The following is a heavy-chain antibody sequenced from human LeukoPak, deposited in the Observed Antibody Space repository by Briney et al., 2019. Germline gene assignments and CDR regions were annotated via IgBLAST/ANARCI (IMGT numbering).Heavy chain of an antibody. CDR1: GFTVSSNY. V-gene: IGHV3-53*01. CDR2: IYSGGST. J-gene: IGHJ6*03. D-gene: IGHD6-19*01. Sequence: GGSLRLSCAASGFTVSSNYMSWVRQAPGKGLEWVSVIYSGGSTCYADSVKGRFTISRDNSKNTLYLQMNSLRAEDTAVYYCARDAIAVAGTNYYYYMDVWGKGTTVTVSS. CDR3: ARDAIAVAGTNYYYYMDV.